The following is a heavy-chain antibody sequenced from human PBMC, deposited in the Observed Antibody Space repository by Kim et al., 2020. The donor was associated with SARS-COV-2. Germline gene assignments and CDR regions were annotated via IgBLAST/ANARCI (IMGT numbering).Heavy chain of an antibody. CDR3: ARDFDWLFHFDY. V-gene: IGHV3-11*01. D-gene: IGHD3-9*01. CDR1: GFTFSDYY. J-gene: IGHJ4*02. CDR2: ISSSGSTI. Sequence: GGSLRLSCAASGFTFSDYYMSWIRQAPGKGLEWVAYISSSGSTIYYADSVKGRFTIARDNAKNSLYLQMNSLRAEDTAVYYCARDFDWLFHFDYWGQRTLVTVSS.